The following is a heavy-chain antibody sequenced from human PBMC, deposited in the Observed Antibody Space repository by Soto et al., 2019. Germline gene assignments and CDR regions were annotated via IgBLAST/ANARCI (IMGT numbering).Heavy chain of an antibody. J-gene: IGHJ3*02. D-gene: IGHD1-26*01. CDR3: ARDRSGSYQADDAFDI. Sequence: GGSLRLSCAASGFTFSDYYMSWIRQAPGNGLEWVSYISSSSSYTNYADSVKGRFTISRDNAKNSLYLQMNSLRAEDTAVYYCARDRSGSYQADDAFDIWGQGTMVTVSS. CDR1: GFTFSDYY. CDR2: ISSSSSYT. V-gene: IGHV3-11*05.